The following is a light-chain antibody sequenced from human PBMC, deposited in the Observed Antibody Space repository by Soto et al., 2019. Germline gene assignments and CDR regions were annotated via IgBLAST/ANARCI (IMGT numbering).Light chain of an antibody. J-gene: IGKJ1*01. V-gene: IGKV3-20*01. CDR2: GTS. CDR1: RSVSDTL. Sequence: EIVLTQSPGTLSLSPGERATLSCRADRSVSDTLLTWFQQKPGQAPRLLIFGTSNRAPGIPDRFSGSGSGTYFTLTISRLEHDDFAVYYCQHYGDSSWTFGQGTKVEIK. CDR3: QHYGDSSWT.